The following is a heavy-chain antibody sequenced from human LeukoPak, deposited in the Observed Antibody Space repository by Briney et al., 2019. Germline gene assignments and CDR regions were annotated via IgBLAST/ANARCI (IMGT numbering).Heavy chain of an antibody. CDR2: ISGSGGST. J-gene: IGHJ4*02. V-gene: IGHV3-23*01. Sequence: GESLRLSCAASGFTFSSYAMSWVRQAPGKGLEWVSAISGSGGSTYYADSVKGRFTISRDNSKNTLYLQMNSLRAEDTAVYYCASKWFGELLSDYWGQGTLVTVSS. CDR1: GFTFSSYA. D-gene: IGHD3-10*01. CDR3: ASKWFGELLSDY.